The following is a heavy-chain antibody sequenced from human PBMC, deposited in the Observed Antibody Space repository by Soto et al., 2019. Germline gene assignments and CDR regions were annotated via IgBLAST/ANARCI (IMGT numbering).Heavy chain of an antibody. CDR2: IWYDGSNK. Sequence: GGSLRLSCAASGFTFSSYGMHWVRQAPGKGLEWVAVIWYDGSNKYYADSVKGRFTISRDNSKNTLYLQMNSLRAEDTAVYYCARDSRRRSGYYGMDVWGQGTTVTVSS. V-gene: IGHV3-33*01. CDR1: GFTFSSYG. CDR3: ARDSRRRSGYYGMDV. J-gene: IGHJ6*02.